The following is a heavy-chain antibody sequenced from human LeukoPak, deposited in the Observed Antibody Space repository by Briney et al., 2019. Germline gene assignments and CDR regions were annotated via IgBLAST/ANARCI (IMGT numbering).Heavy chain of an antibody. V-gene: IGHV4-31*03. CDR3: AREEGPKSFYGMDV. CDR1: GGSISSGGYY. J-gene: IGHJ6*02. CDR2: IYYSGST. Sequence: TSETLSLTCTVSGGSISSGGYYWSWIRQHPGKGLEWIGYIYYSGSTYYNPSLKSRVAISVDTSKNQFSLKLSSVTAADTAVYYCAREEGPKSFYGMDVWGQGTTVTVSS.